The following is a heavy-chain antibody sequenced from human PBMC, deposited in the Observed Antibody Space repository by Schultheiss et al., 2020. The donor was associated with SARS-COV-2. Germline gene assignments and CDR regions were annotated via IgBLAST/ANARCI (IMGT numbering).Heavy chain of an antibody. CDR3: ARGGGLTTDYFDY. CDR2: INYSGTT. D-gene: IGHD2-15*01. CDR1: GGSMSSYY. J-gene: IGHJ4*02. V-gene: IGHV4-59*01. Sequence: SETLSLTCTVSGGSMSSYYWSWIRQPPGKGLEWIGYINYSGTTSYNPSLKSRVTISVDTSKKQFSLKLSSVTAADTAVYYCARGGGLTTDYFDYWGQGTLVTVSS.